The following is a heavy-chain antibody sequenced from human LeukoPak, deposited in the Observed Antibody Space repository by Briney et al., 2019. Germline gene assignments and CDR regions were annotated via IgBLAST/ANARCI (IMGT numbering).Heavy chain of an antibody. CDR3: ARDGSSTELDY. D-gene: IGHD4-11*01. CDR1: GLTFSGYG. V-gene: IGHV3-33*01. Sequence: GGSLRLSCAASGLTFSGYGMHWVRQAPGKGLEWVAVIWYDGSNKYYADSVKGRFTISRDNSKNTLYLEMNNLRAEDTAIYYCARDGSSTELDYWGLGTLLTVSS. J-gene: IGHJ4*02. CDR2: IWYDGSNK.